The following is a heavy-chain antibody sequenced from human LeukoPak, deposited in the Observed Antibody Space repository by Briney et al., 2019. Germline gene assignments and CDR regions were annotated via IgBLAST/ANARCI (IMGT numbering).Heavy chain of an antibody. D-gene: IGHD1-26*01. Sequence: SETLSLTCAVSGYSISSGYYWGWIRQPPGKGLEWIGSFYHSGSTHYNPSLKSRVTISVDTSKNQFSLKLRSVTAADTAVYYCARHVGGSYYFLDYWGQGTLVTVSS. J-gene: IGHJ4*02. V-gene: IGHV4-38-2*01. CDR2: FYHSGST. CDR1: GYSISSGYY. CDR3: ARHVGGSYYFLDY.